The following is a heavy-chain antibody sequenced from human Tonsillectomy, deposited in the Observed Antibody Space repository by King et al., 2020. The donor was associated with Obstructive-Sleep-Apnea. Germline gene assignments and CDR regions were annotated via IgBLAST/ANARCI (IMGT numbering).Heavy chain of an antibody. Sequence: VQLVESGGGLVQPGGSLRLSFSASGFTFSSYAMHWVRQAPGKGLEYVSAIISNWGSTYYADSVKGRFTISRDNSKNTLYLRMSSLRAEDTAVYYCVKGYGSGRGGYFDYWGQGTLVTVSS. CDR1: GFTFSSYA. J-gene: IGHJ4*02. CDR3: VKGYGSGRGGYFDY. D-gene: IGHD3-10*01. CDR2: IISNWGST. V-gene: IGHV3-64D*06.